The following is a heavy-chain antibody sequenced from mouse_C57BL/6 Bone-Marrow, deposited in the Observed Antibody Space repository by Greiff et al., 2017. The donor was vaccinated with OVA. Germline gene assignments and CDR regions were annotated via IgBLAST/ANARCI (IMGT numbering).Heavy chain of an antibody. CDR2: ISSGGDYI. D-gene: IGHD2-4*01. CDR3: TRGYDYSWFAY. CDR1: GFTFSSYA. J-gene: IGHJ3*01. V-gene: IGHV5-9-1*02. Sequence: EVHLVESGEGLVKPGGSLKLSCAASGFTFSSYAMSWVRQTPEKRLEWVAYISSGGDYIYYADTVKGRFTISRDNARNTLYLQMSSLKSEDTAMYYCTRGYDYSWFAYWGQGTLVTVSA.